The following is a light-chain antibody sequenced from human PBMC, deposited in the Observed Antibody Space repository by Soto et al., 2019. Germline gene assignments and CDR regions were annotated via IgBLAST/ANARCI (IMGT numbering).Light chain of an antibody. CDR2: ENN. CDR1: SGSIANNY. J-gene: IGLJ2*01. CDR3: QSYDCDFVV. V-gene: IGLV6-57*04. Sequence: NFMLTQPHSVSESPGKTLSISCTRSSGSIANNYVQWYQQRPGSAPTTVIYENNQRLSGVPDRFSGSTDGSSNSASLTTSGLQTEDEADYYCQSYDCDFVVFGGGTKLTVL.